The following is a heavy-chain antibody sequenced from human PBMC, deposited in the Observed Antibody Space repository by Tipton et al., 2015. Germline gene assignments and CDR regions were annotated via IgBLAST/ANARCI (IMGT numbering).Heavy chain of an antibody. D-gene: IGHD3-9*01. CDR1: GGSIRSYY. CDR2: IYYSGST. J-gene: IGHJ3*01. CDR3: ARGHNYDVLTGYYTDAFDV. V-gene: IGHV4-30-4*01. Sequence: TLSLTCTVSGGSIRSYYWTWIRQPPGKGLEWIGYIYYSGSTSYNPSLSSRLTISVDTSKNQFSLKLTSVTAADTAVYYCARGHNYDVLTGYYTDAFDVWGQGTMVTVSS.